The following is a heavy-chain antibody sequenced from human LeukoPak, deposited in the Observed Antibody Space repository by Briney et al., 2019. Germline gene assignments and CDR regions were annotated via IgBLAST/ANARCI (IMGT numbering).Heavy chain of an antibody. CDR2: ISSSGSTI. J-gene: IGHJ3*02. CDR3: ARDTRPSWRVPAASFAFDI. Sequence: GGSLRLSCAASGFTFSSYEMNWVRQAPGKGLEWVSYISSSGSTIYYADSVKGRLTISRDNAKNSLYLQMNSLRAEDTAVYYCARDTRPSWRVPAASFAFDIWGQGTMVTVSS. D-gene: IGHD2-2*01. V-gene: IGHV3-48*03. CDR1: GFTFSSYE.